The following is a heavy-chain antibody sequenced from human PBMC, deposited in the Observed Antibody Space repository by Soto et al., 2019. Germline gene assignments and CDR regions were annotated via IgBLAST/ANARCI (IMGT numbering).Heavy chain of an antibody. CDR3: ARGSTVAAILFDY. V-gene: IGHV4-31*03. J-gene: IGHJ4*02. D-gene: IGHD2-15*01. CDR2: IYYSGRT. Sequence: QVQLQESGPGLVKPSQTLSLTCTVSGDSISSGGYYWIWIRQHPRKGLEWIGYIYYSGRTYYNPSLKSRVIISVDTSKNQFSLKLSSVTAADTAVYYCARGSTVAAILFDYWGQGTLVTVSS. CDR1: GDSISSGGYY.